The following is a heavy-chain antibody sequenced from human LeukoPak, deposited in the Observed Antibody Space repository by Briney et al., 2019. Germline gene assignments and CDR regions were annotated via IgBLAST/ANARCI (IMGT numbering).Heavy chain of an antibody. CDR2: IYYSGST. V-gene: IGHV4-59*12. J-gene: IGHJ3*02. CDR3: ASLVGATSLDAFDI. Sequence: SETLSLTCTVSGGSINSYYWSWIRQPPGKGLEWIGYIYYSGSTNYNPSLKSRVTISEDTSKNQFSLKLSSVTAADTAVYYCASLVGATSLDAFDIWGQGTMVTVSS. CDR1: GGSINSYY. D-gene: IGHD1-26*01.